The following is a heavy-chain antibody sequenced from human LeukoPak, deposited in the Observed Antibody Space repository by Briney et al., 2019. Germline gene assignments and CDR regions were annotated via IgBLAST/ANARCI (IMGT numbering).Heavy chain of an antibody. Sequence: ASVKVSCKVSGYTFTAYGITWVRQAPGQGLEWMGWINPNSGGTNYAQKFQGWVTMTRDTSISTAYMELSRLRSDDTAVYYCARVRTYVPGEYYFDYWGQGTLVTVSS. CDR1: GYTFTAYG. CDR3: ARVRTYVPGEYYFDY. CDR2: INPNSGGT. V-gene: IGHV1-2*04. J-gene: IGHJ4*02. D-gene: IGHD1/OR15-1a*01.